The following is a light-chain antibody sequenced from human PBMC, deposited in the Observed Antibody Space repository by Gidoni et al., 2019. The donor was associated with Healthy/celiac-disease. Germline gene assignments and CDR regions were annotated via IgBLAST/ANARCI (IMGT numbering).Light chain of an antibody. Sequence: ILMTQSPATLSVSPGETATLYCRASQSVSSTLAWYQQKPGQAPRLLIYGASTRATGIPARFSGSGSGTEFTFTISSLQSEDFAVYYCQQYNNWPPLTFGGGTKVEIK. J-gene: IGKJ4*01. CDR1: QSVSST. CDR3: QQYNNWPPLT. CDR2: GAS. V-gene: IGKV3-15*01.